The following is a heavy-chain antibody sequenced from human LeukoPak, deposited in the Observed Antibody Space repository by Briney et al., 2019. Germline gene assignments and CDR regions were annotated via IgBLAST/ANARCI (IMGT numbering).Heavy chain of an antibody. J-gene: IGHJ6*02. CDR2: ISGSSGST. D-gene: IGHD3-3*01. CDR1: GFTFSNYA. Sequence: GGSLRLSCAASGFTFSNYAMSWVRQAPGKGLEWLSTISGSSGSTFYADSVKGRFTISRDNSKNTLYLQMNSLGAEDTAVYYCANQLWNVWGQGTTVTVSS. V-gene: IGHV3-23*01. CDR3: ANQLWNV.